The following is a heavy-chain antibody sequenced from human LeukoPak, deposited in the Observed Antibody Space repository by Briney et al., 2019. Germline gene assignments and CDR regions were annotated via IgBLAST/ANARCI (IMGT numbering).Heavy chain of an antibody. CDR2: IKQDGSVQ. CDR3: ATTYDSSGCD. Sequence: GGSLRLSCAASGFTFSNFWMAWLRQAPGKGLEWVANIKQDGSVQYYGDSVKGRFTISRDNAKNSLYLQMNSLRAEDTAVYYCATTYDSSGCDWGQGTLVTVSS. D-gene: IGHD3-22*01. J-gene: IGHJ4*02. CDR1: GFTFSNFW. V-gene: IGHV3-7*01.